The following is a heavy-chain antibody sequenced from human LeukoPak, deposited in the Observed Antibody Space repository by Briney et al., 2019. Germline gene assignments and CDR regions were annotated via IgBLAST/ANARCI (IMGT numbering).Heavy chain of an antibody. CDR1: GYSISSSYY. CDR3: ARARGWLVPSYFDY. Sequence: SETLSLTCAVSGYSISSSYYWGWIRQPPGKGLEWIGSIYHSGSTYYNPSLKSRVTISVDTSKNQFSLKLSSVTAADTAVYYCARARGWLVPSYFDYWGQGTLVTVSS. D-gene: IGHD6-19*01. J-gene: IGHJ4*02. V-gene: IGHV4-38-2*01. CDR2: IYHSGST.